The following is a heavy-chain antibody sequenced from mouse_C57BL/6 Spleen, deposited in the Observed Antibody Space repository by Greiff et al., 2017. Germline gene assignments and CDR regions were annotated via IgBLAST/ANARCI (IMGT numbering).Heavy chain of an antibody. Sequence: EVMLVESEGGLVQPGSSMKLSCTASGFTFSDYYMAWVRQVPEKGLEWVANITYDGSSTYYLASLQSRFIISRDTAKNILYLQMRSMKSEDTATYYCARDLFYYYGGGLDYWGQGTSVTVSS. J-gene: IGHJ4*01. D-gene: IGHD1-1*01. CDR1: GFTFSDYY. CDR2: ITYDGSST. V-gene: IGHV5-16*01. CDR3: ARDLFYYYGGGLDY.